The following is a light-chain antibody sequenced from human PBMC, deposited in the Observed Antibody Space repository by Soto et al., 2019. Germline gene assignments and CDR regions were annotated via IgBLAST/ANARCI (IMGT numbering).Light chain of an antibody. CDR3: QQYNNWPLT. Sequence: DILRTQSPSTLSESVGDRVTITCRASHTISKWLAWYQQKVGKAPKLLIFDASKLQSGVPSRVSGNGSGTEFTLTISSLQPDDFAVYYCQQYNNWPLTFGQGTRLDIK. V-gene: IGKV1-5*01. CDR2: DAS. CDR1: HTISKW. J-gene: IGKJ5*01.